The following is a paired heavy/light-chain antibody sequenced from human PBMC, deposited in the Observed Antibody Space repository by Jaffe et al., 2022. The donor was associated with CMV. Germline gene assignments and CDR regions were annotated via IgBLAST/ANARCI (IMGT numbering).Heavy chain of an antibody. J-gene: IGHJ6*03. CDR1: GYSFTSYW. CDR2: IDPSDSYT. Sequence: EVQLVQSGAEVKKPGESLRISCKGSGYSFTSYWISWVRQMPGKGLEWMGRIDPSDSYTNYSPSFQGHVTISADKSISTAYLQWSSLKASDTAMYYCARHGRRYYDILTGYYHTYMDVWGKGTTVTVSS. D-gene: IGHD3-9*01. CDR3: ARHGRRYYDILTGYYHTYMDV. V-gene: IGHV5-10-1*03.
Light chain of an antibody. Sequence: QSALTQPASVSGSPGQSITISCTGTSSDVGSYNLVSWYQQHPGKAPKLMIYEVSKRPSGVSNRFSGSKSGNTASLTISGLQAEDEADYYCCSYAGSSTPVVFGGGTKLTVL. V-gene: IGLV2-23*02. J-gene: IGLJ2*01. CDR2: EVS. CDR3: CSYAGSSTPVV. CDR1: SSDVGSYNL.